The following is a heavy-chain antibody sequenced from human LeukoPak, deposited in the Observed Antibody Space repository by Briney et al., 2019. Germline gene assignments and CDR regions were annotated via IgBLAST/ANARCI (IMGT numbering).Heavy chain of an antibody. J-gene: IGHJ4*02. CDR2: IYSGGST. D-gene: IGHD2-21*02. Sequence: GGSLRLSCAASGFNVSSNYMSWVRQAPGKGLEWVSVIYSGGSTYYADSVKGRFTISRDNSKNTLYLQVNSLRAEDTAIYHCAKTTYCGVDCYSWYFDYWGQGTLVTVSS. CDR3: AKTTYCGVDCYSWYFDY. V-gene: IGHV3-53*01. CDR1: GFNVSSNY.